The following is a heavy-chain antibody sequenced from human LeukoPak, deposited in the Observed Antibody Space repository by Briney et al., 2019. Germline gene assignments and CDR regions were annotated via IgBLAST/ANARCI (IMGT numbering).Heavy chain of an antibody. D-gene: IGHD2-21*01. Sequence: SETLSLTCTVSGGSVSSGSYYWSWIRQPPGKGLEWIGHIYYSGSTNYNPSLKSRVTISVDTSKNQFSLKLSSATAADTAVYYCARGGAYEVWGQGTLVTVSS. CDR1: GGSVSSGSYY. CDR3: ARGGAYEV. CDR2: IYYSGST. J-gene: IGHJ4*02. V-gene: IGHV4-61*01.